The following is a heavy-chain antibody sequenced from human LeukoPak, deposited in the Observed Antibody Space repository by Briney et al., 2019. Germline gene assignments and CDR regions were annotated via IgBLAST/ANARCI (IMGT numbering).Heavy chain of an antibody. CDR1: GFTFSSYE. CDR2: ISSSGSTI. CDR3: ARGKTTVTYEDAFDM. V-gene: IGHV3-48*03. J-gene: IGHJ3*02. Sequence: GGSLRLSCAASGFTFSSYEMSWVRQAPGKGLEWVSYISSSGSTIYYADSVKGRFTISRDNAKNSLYLQMNSLTAADTAVYYCARGKTTVTYEDAFDMWGQGTMVTVSP. D-gene: IGHD4-17*01.